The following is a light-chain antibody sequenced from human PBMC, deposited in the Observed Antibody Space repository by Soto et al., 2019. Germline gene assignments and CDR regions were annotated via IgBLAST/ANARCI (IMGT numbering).Light chain of an antibody. Sequence: SYVLTQPPSVSVAPGPTARITCGGNNIGSKSVHWYQQKPGQAPVLVVYDDSDGPSGIPERFSGSNSGNTATLTISRVEAGDEADYYCQVWDSSSDHVVFGGGTKLTVL. CDR1: NIGSKS. J-gene: IGLJ2*01. CDR3: QVWDSSSDHVV. CDR2: DDS. V-gene: IGLV3-21*02.